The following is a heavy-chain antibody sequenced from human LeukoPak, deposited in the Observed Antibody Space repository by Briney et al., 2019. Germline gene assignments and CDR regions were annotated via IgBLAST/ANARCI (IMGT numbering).Heavy chain of an antibody. CDR1: GYTFTSYD. CDR3: ARGGNPKYYDFWSGSIWAGYYYYYMDV. V-gene: IGHV1-8*01. Sequence: GASVKVSCKASGYTFTSYDINWVRQATGQGLEWMGWMNPNSGITGYAQKFQGRVTMTRNTSISTAYMELSSLRSEDTAVYYCARGGNPKYYDFWSGSIWAGYYYYYMDVWGKGTTVTVSS. CDR2: MNPNSGIT. D-gene: IGHD3-3*01. J-gene: IGHJ6*03.